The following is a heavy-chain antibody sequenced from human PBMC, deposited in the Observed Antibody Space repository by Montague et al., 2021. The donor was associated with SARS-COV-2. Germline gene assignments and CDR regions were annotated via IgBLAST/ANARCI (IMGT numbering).Heavy chain of an antibody. V-gene: IGHV3-23*01. CDR1: GFTVSSYA. CDR2: ISGSGGSP. D-gene: IGHD2-15*01. Sequence: SLRLSCAASGFTVSSYALSWVRQAPGKGLEWVSAISGSGGSPYYSYSXXVLFPISRDNSKNTLYLQMNSLRAEDTAVSYCAKRYCSGGSCYSGFDPWGQGTLVTVSS. J-gene: IGHJ5*02. CDR3: AKRYCSGGSCYSGFDP.